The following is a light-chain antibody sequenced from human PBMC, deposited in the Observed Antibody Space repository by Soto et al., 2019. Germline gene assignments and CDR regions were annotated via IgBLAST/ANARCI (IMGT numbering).Light chain of an antibody. V-gene: IGKV3-11*01. Sequence: IVLTHSPATLSFSPGEIATLSFRASQSVGSYLAWFQQTPGQAPRLLIYDTSNRATGIPARFSGSGSGTDFTLTISSLEPEDSAVYYCQQRHMWPITFGQGTRLEIK. CDR1: QSVGSY. CDR3: QQRHMWPIT. J-gene: IGKJ5*01. CDR2: DTS.